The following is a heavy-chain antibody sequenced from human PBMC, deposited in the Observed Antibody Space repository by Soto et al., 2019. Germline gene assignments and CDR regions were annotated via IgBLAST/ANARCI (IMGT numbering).Heavy chain of an antibody. CDR3: ARERGYCSGGSCGPTGGMDV. V-gene: IGHV1-18*01. D-gene: IGHD2-15*01. Sequence: ASVKVSCKASGYTFTSYGISWVRQAPGQGLEWMGWISAYNGNTNYAQKLQGRVTMTTDTSTSTAYMELRSLRSDDTAVYYCARERGYCSGGSCGPTGGMDVWGQGTTVTASS. CDR2: ISAYNGNT. J-gene: IGHJ6*02. CDR1: GYTFTSYG.